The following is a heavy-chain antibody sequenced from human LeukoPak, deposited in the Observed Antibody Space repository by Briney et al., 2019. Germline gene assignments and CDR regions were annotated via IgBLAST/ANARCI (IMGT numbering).Heavy chain of an antibody. CDR3: AKGGFGYSSDDLDY. V-gene: IGHV3-30-3*01. Sequence: GGSLRLSCAASGFTFSSYAMHWVRQAPGKGLEWVAVISYDGSNKYYADSVKGRFTISRDNSKNTLYLQMNSLRAEDTAVYYCAKGGFGYSSDDLDYWGQGTLVTVSS. J-gene: IGHJ4*02. CDR2: ISYDGSNK. D-gene: IGHD6-19*01. CDR1: GFTFSSYA.